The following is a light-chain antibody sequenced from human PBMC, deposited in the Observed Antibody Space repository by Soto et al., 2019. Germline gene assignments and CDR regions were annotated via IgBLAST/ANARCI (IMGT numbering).Light chain of an antibody. V-gene: IGKV1-39*01. CDR2: VAS. J-gene: IGKJ4*01. Sequence: IKVNQSPSSLSSSKRDTVTITCRASESVGRFLNWYQQKPGKAPTVLINVASTLRSGVPSRFSRSGSGTDFNLTINSLQPEDFATYFCQQSFTTPLTFGGGTKVDVK. CDR1: ESVGRF. CDR3: QQSFTTPLT.